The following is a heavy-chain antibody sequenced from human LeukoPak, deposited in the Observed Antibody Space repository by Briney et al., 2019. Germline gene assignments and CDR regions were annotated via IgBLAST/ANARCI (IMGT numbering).Heavy chain of an antibody. Sequence: ASVKVSCKASGYTFINNWMHWVRQAPGQGLEWIGLINPTGTGTLYAQKFQGRVTMTRDMSTSTDYMELRSLRSDDTAVYYCARDMKRSRARWENLGFDPWGQGTLVTVSS. CDR3: ARDMKRSRARWENLGFDP. D-gene: IGHD1-26*01. CDR1: GYTFINNW. J-gene: IGHJ5*02. V-gene: IGHV1-46*01. CDR2: INPTGTGT.